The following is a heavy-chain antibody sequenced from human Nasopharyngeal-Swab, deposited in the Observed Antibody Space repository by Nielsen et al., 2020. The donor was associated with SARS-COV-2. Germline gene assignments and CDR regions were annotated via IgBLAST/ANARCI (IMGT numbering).Heavy chain of an antibody. Sequence: GSLRLSCAASGFTFSSYSMNWVRQAPGKGLEWVSSISSSSGSIYYADPVKGRFTVSRDNAKNSLYLQMNSLRAEDTCVYYCARVNSYGDYGGGDYWGQGTLVTVSS. CDR3: ARVNSYGDYGGGDY. J-gene: IGHJ4*02. V-gene: IGHV3-21*01. CDR2: ISSSSGSI. D-gene: IGHD4-17*01. CDR1: GFTFSSYS.